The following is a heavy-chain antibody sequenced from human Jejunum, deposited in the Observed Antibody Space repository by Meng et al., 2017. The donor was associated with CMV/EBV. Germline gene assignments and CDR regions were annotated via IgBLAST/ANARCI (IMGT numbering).Heavy chain of an antibody. J-gene: IGHJ4*02. CDR3: ARGTWGFLDS. CDR1: GDGVSSNSAG. Sequence: SGDGVSSNSAGWHWIRQSPSRGLEWLGRTYYRSKWFNDYAGSVKSRITINPDTSRNQFSLQLNSVTPEDTAVYYCARGTWGFLDSWGQGTLVPSPQ. D-gene: IGHD7-27*01. CDR2: TYYRSKWFN. V-gene: IGHV6-1*01.